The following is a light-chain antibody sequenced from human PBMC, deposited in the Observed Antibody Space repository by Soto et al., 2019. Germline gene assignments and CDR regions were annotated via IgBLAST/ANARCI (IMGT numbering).Light chain of an antibody. V-gene: IGLV2-8*01. CDR3: TSYVGSNIWV. CDR2: EVS. CDR1: SSDVGAYKY. J-gene: IGLJ3*02. Sequence: QPPSASGSPGQSVTISCTGTSSDVGAYKYVSWYQQYPGKAPKLMIYEVSKRPSGVPDRFSGSKSGNTASLTVSGLQAEDEADYYCTSYVGSNIWVFGGGTKLTVL.